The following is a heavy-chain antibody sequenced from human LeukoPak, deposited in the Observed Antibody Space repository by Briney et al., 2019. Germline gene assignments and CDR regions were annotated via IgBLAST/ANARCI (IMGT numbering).Heavy chain of an antibody. CDR3: ARAYSERYGLGYYYMDV. J-gene: IGHJ6*03. CDR1: GFTFSTYS. Sequence: GGSLRLSCAASGFTFSTYSMNWVRQAPGKGLEWVSSISSSSSYIYYADSVKGRFTISRDNAKKSVYLQMNSLRAEDTAVYYCARAYSERYGLGYYYMDVWGKGTAVTISS. D-gene: IGHD1-26*01. CDR2: ISSSSSYI. V-gene: IGHV3-21*01.